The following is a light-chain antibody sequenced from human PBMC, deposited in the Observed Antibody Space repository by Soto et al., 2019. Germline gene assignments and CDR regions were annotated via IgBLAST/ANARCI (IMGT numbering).Light chain of an antibody. CDR3: QQNYSTPVT. Sequence: DIQMTQSPSSLSVSAGDRATITCRASQSISSYLNWYQQKPGKAPKLLIYAASSLQSGVPSRFSGSGSGTDFTLTISSLQPEDFATYYCQQNYSTPVTFGQGTKLDIK. V-gene: IGKV1-39*01. CDR2: AAS. CDR1: QSISSY. J-gene: IGKJ1*01.